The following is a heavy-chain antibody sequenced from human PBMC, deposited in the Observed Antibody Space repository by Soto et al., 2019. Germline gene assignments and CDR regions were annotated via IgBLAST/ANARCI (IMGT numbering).Heavy chain of an antibody. CDR1: GYTFTSYG. CDR3: ASRITRILYYGLAV. Sequence: ASVKVSCKASGYTFTSYGISWVRQAPGQGLEWMGWISAYNGNTNYAQKLQGRVTMTTDTSTSTAYMELRSLRSDDTAVYYCASRITRILYYGLAVWGQGTTVTVSS. CDR2: ISAYNGNT. V-gene: IGHV1-18*01. D-gene: IGHD3-16*01. J-gene: IGHJ6*02.